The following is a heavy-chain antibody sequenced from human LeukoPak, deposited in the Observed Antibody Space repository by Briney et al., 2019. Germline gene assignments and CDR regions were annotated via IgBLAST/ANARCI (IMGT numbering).Heavy chain of an antibody. V-gene: IGHV4-31*03. CDR3: ARSLSDGPYFDY. Sequence: SQTLSLTCTVFGGSISSGGYYWSWIRQHPGKGLEWIGYIYYSGSTYYNPSLKSRVTISVDTSKNQFSLKLSSVTAADTAVYYCARSLSDGPYFDYWGQGTLVTVSS. CDR2: IYYSGST. CDR1: GGSISSGGYY. J-gene: IGHJ4*02.